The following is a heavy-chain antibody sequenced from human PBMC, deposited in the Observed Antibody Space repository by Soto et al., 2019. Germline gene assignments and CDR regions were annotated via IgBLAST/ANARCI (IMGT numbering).Heavy chain of an antibody. CDR2: IDPSDSYT. Sequence: EDSITSYWASRVSQMPGKGLEWMGRIDPSDSYTNYSPSFQGHVTISADKSISTAYLQWSSLKASDTAMYYCAADGASYYDARDVWGQGTTVTVSS. D-gene: IGHD3-10*01. CDR1: EDSITSYW. V-gene: IGHV5-10-1*01. CDR3: AADGASYYDARDV. J-gene: IGHJ6*02.